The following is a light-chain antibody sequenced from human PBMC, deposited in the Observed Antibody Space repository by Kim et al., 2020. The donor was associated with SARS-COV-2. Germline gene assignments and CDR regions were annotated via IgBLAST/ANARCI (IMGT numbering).Light chain of an antibody. CDR2: RNN. CDR1: RPNTGRNT. J-gene: IGLJ3*02. CDR3: ASWDDSLDGRV. V-gene: IGLV1-44*01. Sequence: RVTIAGARSRPNTGRNTVNGCQQCPGTAPKRLIVRNNRRPAGAPDRCSGSKSGTAASLAVSGRQSDDEGDYYCASWDDSLDGRVFGGGTKLTVL.